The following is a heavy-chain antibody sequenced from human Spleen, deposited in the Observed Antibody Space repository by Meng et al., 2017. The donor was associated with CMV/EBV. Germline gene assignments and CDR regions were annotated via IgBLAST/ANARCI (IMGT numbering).Heavy chain of an antibody. Sequence: SVKVSCKTSGYIFSNYGISWVRQAPGQGLEWMGWISGYNGDTNYVQKLRGRVTMTRDTSTTTVYMELRSLRSDDTAVYYCVRGTAASSWYGGDWGQGTLVTVSS. CDR1: GYIFSNYG. J-gene: IGHJ4*02. CDR2: ISGYNGDT. D-gene: IGHD6-13*01. V-gene: IGHV1-18*01. CDR3: VRGTAASSWYGGD.